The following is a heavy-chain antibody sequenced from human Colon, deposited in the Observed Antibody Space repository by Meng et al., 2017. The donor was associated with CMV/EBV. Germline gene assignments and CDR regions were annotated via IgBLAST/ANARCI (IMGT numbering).Heavy chain of an antibody. Sequence: SCVAYDFTLIKGWMNWVRQAPGKGLEWVARIRSQTAGGTTEYHAAVKGRFTVSRDDSKYTVYLHMNSLKIDDTAVYYCTTGWTQYFDFWGQGALVTVSS. V-gene: IGHV3-15*07. J-gene: IGHJ4*02. CDR3: TTGWTQYFDF. CDR1: DFTLIKGW. D-gene: IGHD3/OR15-3a*01. CDR2: IRSQTAGGTT.